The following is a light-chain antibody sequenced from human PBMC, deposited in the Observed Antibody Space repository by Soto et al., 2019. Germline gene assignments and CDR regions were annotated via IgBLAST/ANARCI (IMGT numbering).Light chain of an antibody. V-gene: IGKV3-20*01. Sequence: EFVLTQSPGTLSLSPGERATLSCRASQTVRNNYLAWYQQKPGQAPRLLIYDASSRATGIPDRFSGGGSGSDFTLTISRLEPEDFAVYSCQQYGSSPLTFGGGTKVDIK. CDR1: QTVRNNY. CDR3: QQYGSSPLT. J-gene: IGKJ4*01. CDR2: DAS.